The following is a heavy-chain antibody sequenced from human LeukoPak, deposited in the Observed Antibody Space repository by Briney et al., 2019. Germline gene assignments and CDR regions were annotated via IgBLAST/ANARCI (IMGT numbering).Heavy chain of an antibody. CDR1: GGSISTYY. Sequence: SETLSLTCTVSGGSISTYYWSWIRQPAGKGLECIGRIYTSGSTNYNPSLKSRVTMSVDTSKNQFSLKLSSVTAADTAVYYCARGRVWSGYPRDAFDIWGQGTMVTVSS. CDR2: IYTSGST. J-gene: IGHJ3*02. D-gene: IGHD3-3*01. V-gene: IGHV4-4*07. CDR3: ARGRVWSGYPRDAFDI.